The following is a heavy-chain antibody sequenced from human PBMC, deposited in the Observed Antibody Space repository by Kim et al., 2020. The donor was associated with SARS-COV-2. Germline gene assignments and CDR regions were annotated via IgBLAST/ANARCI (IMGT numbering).Heavy chain of an antibody. CDR2: GNT. D-gene: IGHD2-8*02. CDR3: ARGWSTGDY. Sequence: GNTKYSQKFQGRVTITRDTSASTAYMELSSLRSEDTAVYYCARGWSTGDYWGQGTLVTVSS. V-gene: IGHV1-3*01. J-gene: IGHJ4*02.